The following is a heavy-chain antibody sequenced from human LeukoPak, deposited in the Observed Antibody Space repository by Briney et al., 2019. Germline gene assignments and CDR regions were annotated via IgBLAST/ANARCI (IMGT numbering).Heavy chain of an antibody. D-gene: IGHD6-19*01. Sequence: PGRSLRLSCAAYGFSFSSYGMHWVRQAPGKGLEGVAVISYDGSNKYYADSVKGRFTISRDNSKNTLYLQMNSLRAEDTAVYYCARDVSSGQVNWGQGTLVTVSS. CDR1: GFSFSSYG. CDR3: ARDVSSGQVN. CDR2: ISYDGSNK. J-gene: IGHJ4*02. V-gene: IGHV3-30*04.